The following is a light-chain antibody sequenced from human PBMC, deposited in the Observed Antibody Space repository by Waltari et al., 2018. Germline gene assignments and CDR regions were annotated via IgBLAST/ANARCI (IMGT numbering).Light chain of an antibody. CDR2: WAS. J-gene: IGKJ3*01. CDR3: QQYVNIPFT. V-gene: IGKV4-1*01. CDR1: LRVLYSSDNQNY. Sequence: DIVMIHSLCSLSVSLGERATLDCNSSLRVLYSSDNQNYLSWYQQKPRQPPKVLIFWASTRESAVPDRCSGSGSETDFTLSIGSLQAEDVAVYCCQQYVNIPFTFGPGTQVDVK.